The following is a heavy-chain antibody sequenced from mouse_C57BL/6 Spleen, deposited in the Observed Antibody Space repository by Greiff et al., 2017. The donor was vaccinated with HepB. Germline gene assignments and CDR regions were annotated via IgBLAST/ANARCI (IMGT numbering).Heavy chain of an antibody. CDR3: ARPYYYGSSYLDY. J-gene: IGHJ2*01. CDR2: IDPSDSYT. CDR1: GYTFTSYW. Sequence: QVQLQQPGAELVKPGASVKLSCKASGYTFTSYWMRWVKQRPGQGLEWIGEIDPSDSYTNYNQKFKGKATLTVDTSSSTAYMQLSSLTSEDSAVYYCARPYYYGSSYLDYWGQGTTLTVSS. V-gene: IGHV1-50*01. D-gene: IGHD1-1*01.